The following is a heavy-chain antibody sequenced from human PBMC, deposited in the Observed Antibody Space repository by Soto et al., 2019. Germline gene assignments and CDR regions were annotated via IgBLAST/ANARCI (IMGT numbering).Heavy chain of an antibody. V-gene: IGHV4-34*01. J-gene: IGHJ4*02. Sequence: SETLSLTCAVYGGSFSGYYWSWIRQPPGKGLEWIGEINHSGSTNYNPSLKSRVTISVDTSKNQFSLKLGSVTAADTAVYYCARGGPTIFGVVRGLFDYWGQGTLVTVSS. D-gene: IGHD3-3*01. CDR2: INHSGST. CDR1: GGSFSGYY. CDR3: ARGGPTIFGVVRGLFDY.